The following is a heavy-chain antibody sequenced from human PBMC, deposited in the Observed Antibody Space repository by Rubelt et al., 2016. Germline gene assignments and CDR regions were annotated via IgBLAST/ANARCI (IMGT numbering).Heavy chain of an antibody. J-gene: IGHJ2*01. V-gene: IGHV3-21*01. Sequence: SISSSSSYMYYADSVKGRFTISRDNAKNSLYLQMNSLRAEDTAVYYCARGSLTGGRNWYFDLWGRGTLVTVSS. CDR2: ISSSSSYM. D-gene: IGHD7-27*01. CDR3: ARGSLTGGRNWYFDL.